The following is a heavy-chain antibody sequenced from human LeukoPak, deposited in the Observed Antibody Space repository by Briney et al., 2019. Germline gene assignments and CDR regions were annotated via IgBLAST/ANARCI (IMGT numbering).Heavy chain of an antibody. D-gene: IGHD3-10*01. CDR2: IYTSGST. J-gene: IGHJ4*02. CDR1: GESISGFY. V-gene: IGHV4-4*08. Sequence: SETLSLTCTVSGESISGFYWTWIRQPPGKGLEWIGRIYTSGSTNYNPSLKSRVTISVDTSKNQFSLKLSSVTAADTSVYYCARSNYYGSGSYLPPRFDYWGQGTLVTVSS. CDR3: ARSNYYGSGSYLPPRFDY.